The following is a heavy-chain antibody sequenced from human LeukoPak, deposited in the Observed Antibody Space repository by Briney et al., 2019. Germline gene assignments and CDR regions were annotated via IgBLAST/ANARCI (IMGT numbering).Heavy chain of an antibody. Sequence: GGSLRLSCAASGFTFSSYAMSCVRQAPGKGREWVSAISGGGGSTYYADSVKGRFTISRDKSKNTLYLQMNSLRAEDTAVYYRAKDLAGFRLSLDYWGQGTLVTVSS. J-gene: IGHJ4*02. CDR3: AKDLAGFRLSLDY. CDR2: ISGGGGST. CDR1: GFTFSSYA. D-gene: IGHD6-19*01. V-gene: IGHV3-23*01.